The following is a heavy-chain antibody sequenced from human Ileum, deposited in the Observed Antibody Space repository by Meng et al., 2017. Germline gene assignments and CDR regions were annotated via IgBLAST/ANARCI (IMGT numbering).Heavy chain of an antibody. V-gene: IGHV3-74*01. D-gene: IGHD1-1*01. Sequence: VDLVESGGPMVQHGRSLRLSCAASGFTFSAHGMHWVRQAPGKGLVWVSRIKGDGSSTDYVDSVKGRFTISRDNAKNTLYLHLNSLRAEDTAVYYCARDFADGHYNVDFDYWGQGTLVTVSS. J-gene: IGHJ4*02. CDR1: GFTFSAHG. CDR2: IKGDGSST. CDR3: ARDFADGHYNVDFDY.